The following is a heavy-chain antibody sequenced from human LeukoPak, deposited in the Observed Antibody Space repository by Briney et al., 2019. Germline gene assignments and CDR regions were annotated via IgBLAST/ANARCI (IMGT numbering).Heavy chain of an antibody. D-gene: IGHD4-11*01. Sequence: SEALSLTCTLSGGSISSYYWSWIRQPPGKGLEWIGYIYYSRSTNYKPSLKSRVTIAVDMSKNQFSLKLSSVTAADTAVYYCARHFTHYIFDNWGHGTLVTVSS. J-gene: IGHJ4*01. CDR2: IYYSRST. CDR1: GGSISSYY. V-gene: IGHV4-59*08. CDR3: ARHFTHYIFDN.